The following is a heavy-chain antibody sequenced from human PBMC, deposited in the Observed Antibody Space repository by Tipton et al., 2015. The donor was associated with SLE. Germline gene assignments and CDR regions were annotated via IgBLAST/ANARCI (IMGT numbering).Heavy chain of an antibody. V-gene: IGHV3-21*01. J-gene: IGHJ6*02. CDR2: ISSTSSYI. CDR3: GRGAYSESSVGMDV. D-gene: IGHD3-22*01. CDR1: GFTFSSYS. Sequence: SLRLSCAASGFTFSSYSMNWVRQAPGKGLEWVSSISSTSSYIYYADSVKGRFTISRDNAKNSLYLQMNSLRAEDSALYYCGRGAYSESSVGMDVWGQGTTVTVSS.